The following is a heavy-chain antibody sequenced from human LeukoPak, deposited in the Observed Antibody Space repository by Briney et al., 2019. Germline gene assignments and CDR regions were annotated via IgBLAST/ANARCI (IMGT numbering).Heavy chain of an antibody. CDR3: ARGGEGYASLYYMDV. D-gene: IGHD5-18*01. J-gene: IGHJ6*03. CDR1: GFTFSSYA. Sequence: GGSLRLSCAASGFTFSSYAMHWVRQAPGKGLEWVAVISYDGSNKYYADSVKGRFTISRDNSKNTLYLQMNSLRAEDTAVYYCARGGEGYASLYYMDVWGKGTTVTVSS. V-gene: IGHV3-30-3*01. CDR2: ISYDGSNK.